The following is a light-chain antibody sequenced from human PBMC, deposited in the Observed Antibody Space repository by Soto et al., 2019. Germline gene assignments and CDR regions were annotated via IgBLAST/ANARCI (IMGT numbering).Light chain of an antibody. CDR3: QQYDTYWT. V-gene: IGKV1-5*03. Sequence: DIQMTQSPSTLSASVGDRVTITCRASQSINNWLAWYQQKPGKAPKLLIYKASNLDIGVPSRFSGSGSETEFTLTISSLQHDDFATYYCQQYDTYWTFGQGTKVEIK. J-gene: IGKJ1*01. CDR1: QSINNW. CDR2: KAS.